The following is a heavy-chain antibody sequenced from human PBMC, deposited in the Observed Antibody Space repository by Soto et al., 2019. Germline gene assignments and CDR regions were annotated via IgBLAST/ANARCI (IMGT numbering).Heavy chain of an antibody. CDR3: ARDQRPHWSSSSCYWVFDYDYGMDV. CDR2: ISSSSSTI. V-gene: IGHV3-48*02. D-gene: IGHD2-2*01. CDR1: GFTFSSDS. Sequence: GGSLRLSCAASGFTFSSDSMNWVRQAPGKGLERVSYISSSSSTIYYADSVKGRFTISRDNAKNSLYLQMNSLRDEDTAVYNCARDQRPHWSSSSCYWVFDYDYGMDVWGQGTTVTVSS. J-gene: IGHJ6*02.